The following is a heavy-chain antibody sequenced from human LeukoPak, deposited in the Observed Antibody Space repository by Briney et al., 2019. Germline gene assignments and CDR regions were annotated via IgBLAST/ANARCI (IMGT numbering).Heavy chain of an antibody. Sequence: GGSLRLSCAASGFTFSSYCMNWVRQAPGKGLEWVSYISSSSSTIYYADSVKGRFTISRDNAKNSLYLQMNSLRAEDTAVYYCARDSVKYYDFWSGYRTLDDDYWGQGTLVTVSS. CDR2: ISSSSSTI. J-gene: IGHJ4*02. V-gene: IGHV3-48*04. CDR1: GFTFSSYC. D-gene: IGHD3-3*01. CDR3: ARDSVKYYDFWSGYRTLDDDY.